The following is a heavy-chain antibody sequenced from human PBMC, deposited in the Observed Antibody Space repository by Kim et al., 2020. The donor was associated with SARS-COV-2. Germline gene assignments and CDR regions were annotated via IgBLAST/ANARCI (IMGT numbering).Heavy chain of an antibody. CDR2: IKQDGSEK. D-gene: IGHD5-12*01. V-gene: IGHV3-7*01. J-gene: IGHJ4*02. Sequence: GGSLRLSCAASGFTFSSYWMSWVRQAPGKGLEWVANIKQDGSEKYYVDSVKGRFTISRDNAKNSLYLQMNSLRAEDTAVYYCARSVVSRPSRDGYNPLDYWGQGTLVTVSS. CDR3: ARSVVSRPSRDGYNPLDY. CDR1: GFTFSSYW.